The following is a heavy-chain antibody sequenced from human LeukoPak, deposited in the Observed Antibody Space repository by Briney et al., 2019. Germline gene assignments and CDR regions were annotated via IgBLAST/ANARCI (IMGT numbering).Heavy chain of an antibody. CDR1: GFTFSSYG. CDR2: ISHDGSNK. D-gene: IGHD3-9*01. CDR3: AKDQSTGYDILTGTFDY. V-gene: IGHV3-30*18. J-gene: IGHJ4*02. Sequence: PGGSLRLSCAASGFTFSSYGMHWVRQAPGKGLEWVAVISHDGSNKYYADSVKGRFTISRDNSKNTLYLQMNSLRAEDTAVYYCAKDQSTGYDILTGTFDYWGQATLVTVSS.